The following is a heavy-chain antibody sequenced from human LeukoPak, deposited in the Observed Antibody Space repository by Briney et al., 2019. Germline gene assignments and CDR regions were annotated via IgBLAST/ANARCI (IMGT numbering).Heavy chain of an antibody. CDR3: ARSPLYGDYVGYYYYMDV. CDR2: INPNSGGT. D-gene: IGHD4-17*01. V-gene: IGHV1-2*02. J-gene: IGHJ6*03. Sequence: ASVKVSCKASGYTFTGYYMHWVRQAPEQGLEWMGWINPNSGGTNYAQKFQGRVTMTRDTSISTAYMELSRLRSDDTAVYYCARSPLYGDYVGYYYYMDVWGKGTTVTVSS. CDR1: GYTFTGYY.